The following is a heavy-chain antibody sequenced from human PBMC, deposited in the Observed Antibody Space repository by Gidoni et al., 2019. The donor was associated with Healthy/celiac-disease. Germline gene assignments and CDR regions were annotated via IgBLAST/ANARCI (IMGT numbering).Heavy chain of an antibody. CDR1: GCTFSSYA. J-gene: IGHJ3*02. CDR2: ISGSGGST. V-gene: IGHV3-23*01. Sequence: EVQLLESGGGVVQPGGSLILSCAASGCTFSSYAMSWVRQAPGKGLEWVSAISGSGGSTYYADSVKGRFTISRDNSKNTLYLQMNSLRAEDTAVYYCAKVRRGVDAFDIWGQGTMVTVSS. CDR3: AKVRRGVDAFDI. D-gene: IGHD1-26*01.